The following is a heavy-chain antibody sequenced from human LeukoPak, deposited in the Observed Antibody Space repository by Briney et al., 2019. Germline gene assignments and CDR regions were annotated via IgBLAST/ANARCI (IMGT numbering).Heavy chain of an antibody. CDR1: GGSFSGYY. CDR2: INHSGST. CDR3: ARGRLGYCSGGSCYPAFDY. V-gene: IGHV4-34*01. Sequence: PSETLSLTCAVYGGSFSGYYWSWIRQPPGKGLEWIGEINHSGSTNYNPSLKSRVTISVDTSKNQFSLKLSSVTAADTAVYYCARGRLGYCSGGSCYPAFDYWGQGTLVTDSS. D-gene: IGHD2-15*01. J-gene: IGHJ4*02.